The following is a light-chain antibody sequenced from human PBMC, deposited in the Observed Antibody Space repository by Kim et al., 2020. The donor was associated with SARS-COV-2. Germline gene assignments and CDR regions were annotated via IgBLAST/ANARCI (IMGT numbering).Light chain of an antibody. J-gene: IGKJ4*01. CDR3: QQYDNSLLT. Sequence: SPGKRPTLSCGAAQSVHRIYIAWYQHKPAQAPRLLIYGASTRATGIPDRFRGSGSGTDFTLTISRLEPEDFAVYFCQQYDNSLLTFGGGTKVDIK. V-gene: IGKV3-20*01. CDR2: GAS. CDR1: QSVHRIY.